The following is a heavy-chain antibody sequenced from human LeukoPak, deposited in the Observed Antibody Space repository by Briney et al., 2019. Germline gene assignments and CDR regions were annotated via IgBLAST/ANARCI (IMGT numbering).Heavy chain of an antibody. CDR3: ARDSSSWYSPRSLYGMDV. CDR1: GYTFTGYY. Sequence: ASVTVSCKASGYTFTGYYMHWVRQAPGQGLEWMGRINPNSGGTNYAQKFQGRVTMTRDTSISTAYMELSRLRSDDTAVYYCARDSSSWYSPRSLYGMDVWGQGTTVTVSS. D-gene: IGHD6-13*01. V-gene: IGHV1-2*06. J-gene: IGHJ6*02. CDR2: INPNSGGT.